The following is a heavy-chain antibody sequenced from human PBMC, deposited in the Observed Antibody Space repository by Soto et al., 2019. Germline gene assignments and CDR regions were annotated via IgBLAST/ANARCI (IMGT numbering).Heavy chain of an antibody. CDR2: INPDGSEK. V-gene: IGHV3-7*01. CDR3: SRSLDS. CDR1: GFTFSNFW. Sequence: GGSLRLSCAASGFTFSNFWMDWVRQAPGKGLEWVANINPDGSEKHYVDSVRGRFTISRDNAQNSLYLHMSRLTAEDSALYYCSRSLDSWGQGTRVPVSS. J-gene: IGHJ4*02.